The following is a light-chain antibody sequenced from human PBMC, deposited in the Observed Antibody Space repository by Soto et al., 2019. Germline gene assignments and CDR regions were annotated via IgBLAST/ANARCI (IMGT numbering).Light chain of an antibody. CDR2: GAS. J-gene: IGKJ5*01. Sequence: EIVLTQSPGTLSLSPGARATLSCRASQSVSSSYLAWYQQKPGQAPRLLIYGASSRAIGTPGRVSGSGSGTDLPLTSRRLEAEAFSVCYCHQYGSSPFGQGTRLEIK. CDR3: HQYGSSP. CDR1: QSVSSSY. V-gene: IGKV3-20*01.